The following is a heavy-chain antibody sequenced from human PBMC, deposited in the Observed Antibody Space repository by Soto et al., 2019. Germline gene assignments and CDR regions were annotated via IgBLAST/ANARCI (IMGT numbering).Heavy chain of an antibody. V-gene: IGHV4-39*01. CDR3: ARQVPAAIRLGWFDP. CDR1: CGSINRSSYY. Sequence: PSETLSLTCAVSCGSINRSSYYWGWIRQPPGKGLEWIGSIYYSGSTYYSPSLKSRVTISVDTSKNQFSLKLSSVTAADTAVYFCARQVPAAIRLGWFDPWGQGTLVTVS. CDR2: IYYSGST. D-gene: IGHD2-2*02. J-gene: IGHJ5*02.